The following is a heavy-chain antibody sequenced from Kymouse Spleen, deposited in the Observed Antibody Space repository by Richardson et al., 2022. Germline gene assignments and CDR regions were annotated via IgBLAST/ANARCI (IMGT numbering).Heavy chain of an antibody. D-gene: IGHD6-13*01. J-gene: IGHJ4*02. CDR3: ARGYSSSWCYYFDY. V-gene: IGHV4-61*01. CDR2: IYYSGST. CDR1: GGSVSSGSYY. Sequence: QVQLQESGPGLVKPSETLSLTCTVSGGSVSSGSYYWSWIRQPPGKGLEWIGYIYYSGSTNYNPSLKSRVTISVDTSKNQFSLKLSSVTAADTAVYYCARGYSSSWCYYFDYWGQGTLVTVSS.